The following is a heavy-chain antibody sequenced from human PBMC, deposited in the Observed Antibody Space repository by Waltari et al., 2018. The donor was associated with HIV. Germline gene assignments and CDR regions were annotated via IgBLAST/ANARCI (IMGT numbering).Heavy chain of an antibody. D-gene: IGHD1-1*01. J-gene: IGHJ4*02. Sequence: GQGLEWMGRINPNSGGTNYAQKFQGRVTMTRDTSISTAYMELSRLRSDDTAVYYCARAPYNPDYWGQGTLVTVSS. CDR3: ARAPYNPDY. V-gene: IGHV1-2*06. CDR2: INPNSGGT.